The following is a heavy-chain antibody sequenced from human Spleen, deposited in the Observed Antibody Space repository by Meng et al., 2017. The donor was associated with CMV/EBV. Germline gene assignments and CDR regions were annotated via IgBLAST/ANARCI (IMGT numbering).Heavy chain of an antibody. CDR3: AKGLRPYGPFDY. D-gene: IGHD4-17*01. V-gene: IGHV4-39*07. CDR2: IYYSGST. CDR1: GGSISSSSYY. J-gene: IGHJ4*02. Sequence: LQLQESGPGLVKPSETLSLTCTASGGSISSSSYYWGWIRQPPGKGLEWIGSIYYSGSTYYNPSLKSRVTISVDTSKNQFSLKLSSVTAADTAVYYCAKGLRPYGPFDYWGQGTLVTVSS.